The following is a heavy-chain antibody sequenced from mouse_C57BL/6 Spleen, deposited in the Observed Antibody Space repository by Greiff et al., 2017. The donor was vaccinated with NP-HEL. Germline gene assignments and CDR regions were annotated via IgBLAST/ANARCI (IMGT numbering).Heavy chain of an antibody. D-gene: IGHD3-2*02. CDR3: ARDSSGYYAMDY. J-gene: IGHJ4*01. Sequence: EVKLMESGGDLVKPGGSLKLSCAASGFTFSSYGMSWVRQTPDKRLEWVATISSGGSYTYYPDSVKGRFTISRDNAKNTLYLQMSSLKSEDTAMYYCARDSSGYYAMDYWGQGTSVTVSS. CDR2: ISSGGSYT. CDR1: GFTFSSYG. V-gene: IGHV5-6*01.